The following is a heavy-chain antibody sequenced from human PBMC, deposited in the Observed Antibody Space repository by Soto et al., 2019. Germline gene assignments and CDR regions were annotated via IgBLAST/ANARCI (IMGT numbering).Heavy chain of an antibody. CDR3: ARLDYYDSSGYYFDY. CDR1: GGSISISSYY. V-gene: IGHV4-39*01. CDR2: IYYSGST. J-gene: IGHJ4*02. Sequence: KPSETLSLTCTVSGGSISISSYYWGCIRQPPGKGLEWIGSIYYSGSTYYNPSLKSRVTISVDTSKNQFSPKLSSVTAADTAVYYCARLDYYDSSGYYFDYWGQGTLVTVSS. D-gene: IGHD3-22*01.